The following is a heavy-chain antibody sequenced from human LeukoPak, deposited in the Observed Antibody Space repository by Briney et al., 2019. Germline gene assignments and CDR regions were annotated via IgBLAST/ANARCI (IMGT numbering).Heavy chain of an antibody. CDR3: ARDNYYGSGTYGFESY. D-gene: IGHD3-10*01. V-gene: IGHV3-21*01. J-gene: IGHJ4*02. CDR2: ISSSSSYI. CDR1: GFTFSSYS. Sequence: SGGSLRLSCAASGFTFSSYSMNWVRQAPGKGLEWVSSISSSSSYIYYADSVKGRFTISRDNAKNSLYLQMNSLRAEDTAIYYCARDNYYGSGTYGFESYWGQGTLVTVSS.